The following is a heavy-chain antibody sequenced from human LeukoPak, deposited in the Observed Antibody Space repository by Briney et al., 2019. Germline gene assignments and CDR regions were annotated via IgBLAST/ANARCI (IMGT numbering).Heavy chain of an antibody. V-gene: IGHV3-21*01. CDR3: ARATRGGYDGYFDY. J-gene: IGHJ4*02. CDR2: ISTSSSYI. CDR1: GFTFSSYS. D-gene: IGHD5-12*01. Sequence: GGSLRLSCTASGFTFSSYSMNWVRQAPGKGRGGCSFISTSSSYIYYADSVKCRFIISRDNARKSLYLQMNSLRAEDTAVYYCARATRGGYDGYFDYWGQGTLVTVSS.